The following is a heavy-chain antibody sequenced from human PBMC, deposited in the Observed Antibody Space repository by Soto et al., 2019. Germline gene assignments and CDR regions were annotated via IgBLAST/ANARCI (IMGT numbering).Heavy chain of an antibody. Sequence: ASVKVSCKASGYTFTSYDIYWVRQATGQGLEWMGWMNPNTGNSGYAQKFQGRVTMTSDTSISTAHMELSSLRSEDTAAYYCARRAETNGWNGFGADKYYFDFWGQGTLVTVSS. CDR1: GYTFTSYD. CDR3: ARRAETNGWNGFGADKYYFDF. CDR2: MNPNTGNS. V-gene: IGHV1-8*01. J-gene: IGHJ4*02. D-gene: IGHD1-1*01.